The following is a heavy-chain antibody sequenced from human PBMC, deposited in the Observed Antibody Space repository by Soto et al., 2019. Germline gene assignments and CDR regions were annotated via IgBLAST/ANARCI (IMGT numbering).Heavy chain of an antibody. V-gene: IGHV4-31*03. J-gene: IGHJ3*02. Sequence: PSEILSLTCTVSGDSMSSGSYSWSWIRHHPGKGLEWLGHIFFSGTTYHNPSLKSRISISMGRSKNQFSLKLTSVTAADTAVYYCERRGTDYVVTDAFDIWGQGTMVTVSS. CDR1: GDSMSSGSYS. CDR3: ERRGTDYVVTDAFDI. D-gene: IGHD4-17*01. CDR2: IFFSGTT.